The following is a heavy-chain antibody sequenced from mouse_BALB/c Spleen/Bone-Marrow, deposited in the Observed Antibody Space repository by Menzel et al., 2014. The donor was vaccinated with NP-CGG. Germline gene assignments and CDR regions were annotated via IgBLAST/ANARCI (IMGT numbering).Heavy chain of an antibody. J-gene: IGHJ4*01. CDR3: ARKYFYAMDY. V-gene: IGHV1-18*01. CDR1: GYSFTDYT. Sequence: VQLQQSGPELVKPGASMKISCKASGYSFTDYTMNWVKQSHGKNLEWIGLINPYSGGTTYSQKFKGKATLTVDKSSSTAYMEFLSLTSDDSAVYYCARKYFYAMDYWGQGTSVTVSS. CDR2: INPYSGGT.